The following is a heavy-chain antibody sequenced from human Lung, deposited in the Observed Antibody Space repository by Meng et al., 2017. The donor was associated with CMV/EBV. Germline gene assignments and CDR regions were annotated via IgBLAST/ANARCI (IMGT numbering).Heavy chain of an antibody. CDR3: AKDIFPATVTTSFLDY. CDR2: ISWNSGSI. CDR1: GFTFDDYA. Sequence: SLKISCAASGFTFDDYAMHWVRQAPGKGLEWVSGISWNSGSIGYADSVKGRFTISRDNAKNSLYLQMNSLRAEDTALYYCAKDIFPATVTTSFLDYWGKG. J-gene: IGHJ4*02. D-gene: IGHD4-17*01. V-gene: IGHV3-9*01.